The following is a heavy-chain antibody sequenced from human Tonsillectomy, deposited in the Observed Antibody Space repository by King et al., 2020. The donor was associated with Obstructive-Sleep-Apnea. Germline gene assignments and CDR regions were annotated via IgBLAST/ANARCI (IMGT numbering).Heavy chain of an antibody. J-gene: IGHJ4*02. CDR2: ISTSGGAT. CDR1: GFTFSRFA. V-gene: IGHV3-23*04. D-gene: IGHD3-10*01. CDR3: VKPTGGRWFGELSHLSDFDF. Sequence: VQLVESGGGFLQPGGSLRLSCAASGFTFSRFAMSGVRQPPRKGLEWCSAISTSGGATFYADSVKGRFTISRDNSKNTLYLQMNNLRLEDTAVYYRVKPTGGRWFGELSHLSDFDFWGQGTLVTVSS.